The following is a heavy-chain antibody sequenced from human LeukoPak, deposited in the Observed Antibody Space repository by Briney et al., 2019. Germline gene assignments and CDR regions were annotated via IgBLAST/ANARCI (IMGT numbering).Heavy chain of an antibody. D-gene: IGHD1-26*01. CDR2: ISSSGSTI. V-gene: IGHV3-48*03. Sequence: GGSLRLSCVASGFTFSSYEMNWVRQAPGKGLEWVSYISSSGSTIYYADSVKGRFTISRDNAKNSLYLQMNSLRAEDTAVYYCARGTLGGVAFDIWGQGTMVTVSS. J-gene: IGHJ3*02. CDR1: GFTFSSYE. CDR3: ARGTLGGVAFDI.